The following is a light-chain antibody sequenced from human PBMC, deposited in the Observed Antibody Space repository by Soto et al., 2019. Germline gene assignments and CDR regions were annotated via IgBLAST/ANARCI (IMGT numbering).Light chain of an antibody. CDR3: QQLHVYPRT. CDR2: AAS. CDR1: HDINSY. Sequence: DIQLTQSPSFLSASVGDRVTITCRASHDINSYLAWYQQQPGKAPRLLIYAASTLQSAVPSRFSGGGSGTEFTLTISGLQPEDFGTYYCQQLHVYPRTFGQGTKVEF. J-gene: IGKJ1*01. V-gene: IGKV1-9*01.